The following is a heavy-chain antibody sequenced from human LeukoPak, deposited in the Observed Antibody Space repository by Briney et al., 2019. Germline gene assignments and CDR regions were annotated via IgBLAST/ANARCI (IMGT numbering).Heavy chain of an antibody. D-gene: IGHD2/OR15-2a*01. CDR2: IYYSGST. V-gene: IGHV4-59*11. CDR3: ARGEVAYYPHYYYYMDV. Sequence: SETLSLTCTVSGGSISSHYWSWIRQPPGKGLEWIGYIYYSGSTNYNPSLKSRVTISVDTSKNQFSLKLSSVTAADTAVYYCARGEVAYYPHYYYYMDVWGKGTTVTVS. CDR1: GGSISSHY. J-gene: IGHJ6*03.